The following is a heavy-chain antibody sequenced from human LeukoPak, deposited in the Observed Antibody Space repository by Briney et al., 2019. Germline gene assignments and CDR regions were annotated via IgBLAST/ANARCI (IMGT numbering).Heavy chain of an antibody. D-gene: IGHD1-26*01. CDR1: GITFSNAW. CDR3: LPGIVTADYENY. Sequence: GGSLRLSCAASGITFSNAWLSWVRQAPGKGLEWVGRIRSRTDGGATDYAAPVKGRFTISRDDSKSTLYLQMSSLKIEDTAVYYCLPGIVTADYENYWGQGTLVTVSS. J-gene: IGHJ4*02. V-gene: IGHV3-15*01. CDR2: IRSRTDGGAT.